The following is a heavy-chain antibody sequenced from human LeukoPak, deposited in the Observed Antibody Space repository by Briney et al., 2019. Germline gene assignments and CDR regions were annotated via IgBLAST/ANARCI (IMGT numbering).Heavy chain of an antibody. V-gene: IGHV3-7*01. CDR2: IKQDGSEK. J-gene: IGHJ4*02. CDR3: ARDGYCSGGSCYYFDY. CDR1: GFTLSSYW. D-gene: IGHD2-15*01. Sequence: PGGSLRLSCAASGFTLSSYWMSWVRQAPGKGLEWVANIKQDGSEKYYVDSVKGRFTISRDNAKNSLYLQMNSLRAEDTAVYYCARDGYCSGGSCYYFDYWGQGTLVTVSS.